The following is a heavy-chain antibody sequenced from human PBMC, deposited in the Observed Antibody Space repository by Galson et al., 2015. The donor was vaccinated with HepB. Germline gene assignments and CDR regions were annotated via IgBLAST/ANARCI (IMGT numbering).Heavy chain of an antibody. Sequence: SLRLSCAASGFTFSSYGMHWVRQAPGKGLEGVAVISYDGSNKYYADSVKGRFTISRDNSKNTLYLQMNSLRAEDTAVYYCAKDEVEDYWGRGTLVTVSS. D-gene: IGHD1-26*01. CDR2: ISYDGSNK. CDR3: AKDEVEDY. V-gene: IGHV3-30*18. J-gene: IGHJ4*02. CDR1: GFTFSSYG.